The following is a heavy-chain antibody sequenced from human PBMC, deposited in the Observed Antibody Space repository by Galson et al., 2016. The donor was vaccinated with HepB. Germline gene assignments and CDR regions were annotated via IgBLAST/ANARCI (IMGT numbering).Heavy chain of an antibody. CDR2: IYSDGST. CDR3: ARDPGISNGMVD. CDR1: GFTASSDY. J-gene: IGHJ6*02. Sequence: SLRLSCAASGFTASSDYMSWVRQAPGKGPEWVSVIYSDGSTHYVDSVKGRFSISRDNSKNTVYFQMNSLRAEDTAVYYCARDPGISNGMVDWGQGTTVTVSS. V-gene: IGHV3-66*01.